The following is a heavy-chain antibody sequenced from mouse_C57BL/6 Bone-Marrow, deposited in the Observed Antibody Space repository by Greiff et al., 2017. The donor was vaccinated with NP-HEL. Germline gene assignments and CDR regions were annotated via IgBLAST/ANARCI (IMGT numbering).Heavy chain of an antibody. J-gene: IGHJ2*01. CDR1: GYTFTDYN. V-gene: IGHV1-18*01. Sequence: VQLKESGPELVKPGASVKIPCKASGYTFTDYNMDWVKQSHGKSLEWIGDINPNNGGTIYNQKFKGKATLTVDKSSSTAYMELRSLTSEDTAVYYCARAEYGYDVYFDYWGQGTTLTVSS. D-gene: IGHD2-2*01. CDR2: INPNNGGT. CDR3: ARAEYGYDVYFDY.